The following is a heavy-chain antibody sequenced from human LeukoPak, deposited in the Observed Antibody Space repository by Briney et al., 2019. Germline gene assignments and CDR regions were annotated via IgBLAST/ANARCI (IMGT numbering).Heavy chain of an antibody. V-gene: IGHV1-2*02. J-gene: IGHJ4*02. CDR1: GYTFTGYY. D-gene: IGHD5-18*01. CDR3: ARGPGTAMVTGGFDY. CDR2: INPNSGGT. Sequence: GASVKVSCKASGYTFTGYYMHWVRQAPGQGLEWMGWINPNSGGTNYAQKFQGRVTMTRDTSISTAYMELSRLRSDDTAVYYCARGPGTAMVTGGFDYWGQGTLVTVSS.